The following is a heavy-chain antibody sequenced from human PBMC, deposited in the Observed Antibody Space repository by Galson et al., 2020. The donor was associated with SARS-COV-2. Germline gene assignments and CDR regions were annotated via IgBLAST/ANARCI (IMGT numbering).Heavy chain of an antibody. J-gene: IGHJ3*02. CDR3: ARRSIVLMVYAIKRDAFDI. CDR2: NSYSGSP. CDR1: GGSKSSGGYY. Sequence: SATLSLTCTVSGGSKSSGGYYWSWSRQPPGTGLERIGYNSYSGSPNYTPSLQRRVTISVDTSKNQFSLKLSSVTAADTAVYYCARRSIVLMVYAIKRDAFDIWGQGTMVTVSS. D-gene: IGHD2-8*01. V-gene: IGHV4-31*03.